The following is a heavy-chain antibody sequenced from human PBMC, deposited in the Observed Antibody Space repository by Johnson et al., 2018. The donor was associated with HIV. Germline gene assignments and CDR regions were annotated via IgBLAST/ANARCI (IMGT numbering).Heavy chain of an antibody. CDR2: IYSGGST. Sequence: VQLVESGGDLVQPGGSLRLSCTASGFTVSANYMSWVRQAPGKGLEWVSVIYSGGSTYYADSVKGRFIISRDNSKNTLNLQMNSLRAEDTAVYYCARGIAAAAMTLHAFDIWGQGAVVTVSS. CDR1: GFTVSANY. V-gene: IGHV3-66*01. D-gene: IGHD6-13*01. J-gene: IGHJ3*02. CDR3: ARGIAAAAMTLHAFDI.